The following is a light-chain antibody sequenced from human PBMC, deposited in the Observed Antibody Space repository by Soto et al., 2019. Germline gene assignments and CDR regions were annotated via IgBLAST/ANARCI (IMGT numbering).Light chain of an antibody. J-gene: IGKJ2*01. V-gene: IGKV1-17*01. CDR1: QGIRND. CDR3: HQYKTYPPT. CDR2: AAS. Sequence: DIQMPQSPSSLSASVGDRVTITCRASQGIRNDLGWFQQKPGKAPKRLMYAASSLQSGVPSRFSRSGSGTEVTLTSSSLQPEDFATYYCHQYKTYPPTFGQGTKLEI.